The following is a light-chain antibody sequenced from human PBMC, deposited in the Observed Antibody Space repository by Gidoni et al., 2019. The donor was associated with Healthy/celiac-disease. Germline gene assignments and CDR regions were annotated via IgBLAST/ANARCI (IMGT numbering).Light chain of an antibody. Sequence: DIVMTQSPDSLAGSLGERATINCKSSQSVLYSYNIKHYLAWYQQKPGQPPKLLIYWASTRESGVPDRFSGSGSGTDFTLTISSLQAEDVAVYYCQQYYSTPCTFGPGTKVDIK. V-gene: IGKV4-1*01. CDR3: QQYYSTPCT. CDR2: WAS. CDR1: QSVLYSYNIKHY. J-gene: IGKJ3*01.